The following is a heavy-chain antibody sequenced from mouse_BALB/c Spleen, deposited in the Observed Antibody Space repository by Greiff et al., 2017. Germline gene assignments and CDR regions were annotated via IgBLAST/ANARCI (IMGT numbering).Heavy chain of an antibody. CDR1: GYTFTSYV. D-gene: IGHD1-1*01. Sequence: VQLKESGPELVKPGASVKMSCKASGYTFTSYVMHWVKQKPGQGLEWIGYINPYNDGTKYNEKFKGKATLTSDKSSSTAYMELSSLTSEDSAVYYCARSFFITTVVADAMDYWGQGTSVTVSS. V-gene: IGHV1-14*01. CDR2: INPYNDGT. J-gene: IGHJ4*01. CDR3: ARSFFITTVVADAMDY.